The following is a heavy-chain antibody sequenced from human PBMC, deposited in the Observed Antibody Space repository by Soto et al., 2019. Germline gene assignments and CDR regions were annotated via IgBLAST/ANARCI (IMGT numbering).Heavy chain of an antibody. CDR2: IYSGGST. CDR3: ARSNPYYYDSSGYYY. V-gene: IGHV3-53*02. CDR1: GFTVSSNY. J-gene: IGHJ4*02. D-gene: IGHD3-22*01. Sequence: EVQLVETGGGLIQPGGSLRLSCAASGFTVSSNYMSWVRQAPGKGLEWVSVIYSGGSTYYADSVKGRFTISRDNSKNTLYLQMNGLRAEDTAVYYCARSNPYYYDSSGYYYWGQGTLVTVSS.